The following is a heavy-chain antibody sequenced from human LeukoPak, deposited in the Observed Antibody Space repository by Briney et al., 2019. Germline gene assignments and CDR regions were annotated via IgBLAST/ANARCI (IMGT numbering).Heavy chain of an antibody. D-gene: IGHD2-2*01. CDR2: IIPIFGTA. V-gene: IGHV1-69*13. J-gene: IGHJ5*02. CDR1: GGTFSSYA. Sequence: ASVKVSCKASGGTFSSYAISWVRQAPGQGLEWMGGIIPIFGTANYAQKFQGRVTITADESTSTAYMELSSLRSEDTAVYYCARGGVVPAVPNWFDPWGQGTLVTVSS. CDR3: ARGGVVPAVPNWFDP.